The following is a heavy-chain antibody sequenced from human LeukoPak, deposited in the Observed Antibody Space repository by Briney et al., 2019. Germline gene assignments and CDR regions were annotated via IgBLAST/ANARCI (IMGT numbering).Heavy chain of an antibody. CDR3: ARVRSGYSYGPFGY. Sequence: SETLSLTCTVSGGSISSYYWSWIRQPPGKGLEWIGYIYYRGSTNYNPSLKSRVTISVDTSKNQFSLILSSVTAADTAVYHCARVRSGYSYGPFGYWGQGTLVTVSS. D-gene: IGHD5-18*01. V-gene: IGHV4-59*01. CDR1: GGSISSYY. J-gene: IGHJ4*02. CDR2: IYYRGST.